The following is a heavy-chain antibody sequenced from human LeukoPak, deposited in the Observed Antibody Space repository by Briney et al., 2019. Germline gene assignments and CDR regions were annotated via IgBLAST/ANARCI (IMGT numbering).Heavy chain of an antibody. D-gene: IGHD6-6*01. Sequence: ASVKVSCKASGYSFTTYGITWVRQAPGQGLEWMGWISAYNGNTNYAQKLQGRVSMTTDSSTNTAYMELRSLGSDDTAIYYCARDMIAVRPNWFDPWGQGTLVTVSS. V-gene: IGHV1-18*01. CDR3: ARDMIAVRPNWFDP. J-gene: IGHJ5*02. CDR2: ISAYNGNT. CDR1: GYSFTTYG.